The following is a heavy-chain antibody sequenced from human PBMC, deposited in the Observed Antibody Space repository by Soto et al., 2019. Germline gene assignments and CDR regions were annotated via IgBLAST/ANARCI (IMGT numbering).Heavy chain of an antibody. J-gene: IGHJ5*02. D-gene: IGHD2-15*01. CDR3: ARGLECRGYCLDKPTWFAP. CDR2: IIPIFGTP. V-gene: IGHV1-69*06. Sequence: GXSVKVSCKASAGTFSTYTFSWVRQAPGQGLEWMGRIIPIFGTPYYAQKFQGRVTITADKSTSTVYMELSSLRSDDTAVYFCARGLECRGYCLDKPTWFAPWGQGTLVTGSS. CDR1: AGTFSTYT.